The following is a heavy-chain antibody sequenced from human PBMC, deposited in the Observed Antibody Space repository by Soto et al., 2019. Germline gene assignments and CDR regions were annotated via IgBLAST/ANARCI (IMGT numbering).Heavy chain of an antibody. D-gene: IGHD4-17*01. CDR3: ARDDDEGDYGLYYGMDV. CDR2: INPKSGGT. Sequence: GASVKTSCNASGYSLTDYHIHWVRQAPGQGLEWLGRINPKSGGTSTGQKFQGWVTMTTDTSISTGYMELCKLRSDDKAVYYCARDDDEGDYGLYYGMDVWGQGTTVTVSS. CDR1: GYSLTDYH. J-gene: IGHJ6*01. V-gene: IGHV1-2*04.